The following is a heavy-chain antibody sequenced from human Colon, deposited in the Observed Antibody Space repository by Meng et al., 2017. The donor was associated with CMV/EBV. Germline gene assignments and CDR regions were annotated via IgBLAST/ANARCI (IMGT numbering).Heavy chain of an antibody. CDR1: LSLTSRPVG. CDR3: AHRRDYNGNWDGGDFDF. J-gene: IGHJ4*02. D-gene: IGHD4-23*01. V-gene: IGHV2-5*02. CDR2: SYWDDDN. Sequence: LSLTSRPVGVGLIRQPPRQALEWLAFSYWDDDNRYNPSLKSRLKVTKDTSRNQVILTVTNVDTVDTGTYYCAHRRDYNGNWDGGDFDFWGQGTLAPSPQ.